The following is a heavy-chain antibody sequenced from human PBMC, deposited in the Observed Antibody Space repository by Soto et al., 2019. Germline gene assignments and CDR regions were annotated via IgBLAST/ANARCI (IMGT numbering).Heavy chain of an antibody. J-gene: IGHJ6*04. CDR1: GYSFTSYW. V-gene: IGHV5-51*01. CDR2: IYPGDSDT. CDR3: ARHAYGDYYYYGMDV. D-gene: IGHD4-17*01. Sequence: GESLKISCKGSGYSFTSYWIGWVRQMPGKGLEWMGVIYPGDSDTRYSPSFQGQVTISADKSISTAYLQWSSLKASDPAMYYGARHAYGDYYYYGMDVWGKGTTVSVSS.